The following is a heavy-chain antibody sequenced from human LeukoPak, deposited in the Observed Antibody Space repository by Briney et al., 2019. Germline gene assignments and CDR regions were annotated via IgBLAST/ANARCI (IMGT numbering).Heavy chain of an antibody. CDR3: ARRYCSSTSCYYNWFDP. J-gene: IGHJ5*02. CDR2: IIPIFGTA. V-gene: IGHV1-69*13. CDR1: GGTFSSYA. D-gene: IGHD2-2*01. Sequence: SVKVSCKASGGTFSSYAISWVRRAPGQGLEWRGGIIPIFGTANYAQKFQGRVTITADESTSTAYMELSSLRSEDTAVYCCARRYCSSTSCYYNWFDPWGQGTLVTVSS.